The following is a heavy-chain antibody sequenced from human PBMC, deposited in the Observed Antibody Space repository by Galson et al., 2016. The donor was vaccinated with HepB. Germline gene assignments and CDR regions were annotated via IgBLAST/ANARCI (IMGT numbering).Heavy chain of an antibody. CDR2: ISGSGDVT. J-gene: IGHJ3*02. CDR1: GFTFVTYA. CDR3: AKDRNPLPVSTPDDAYDI. V-gene: IGHV3-23*01. Sequence: SLRLSCAASGFTFVTYAMSWVRQAPGKGLEWVSVISGSGDVTYYADSVKGRFTISRDNSRDTLYLQMSSLRADDTAVYYCAKDRNPLPVSTPDDAYDIWGQGTMVTVSS. D-gene: IGHD4-23*01.